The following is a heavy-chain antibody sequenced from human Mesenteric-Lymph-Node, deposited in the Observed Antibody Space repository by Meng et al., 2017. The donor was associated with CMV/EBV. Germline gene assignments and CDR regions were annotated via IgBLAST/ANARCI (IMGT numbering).Heavy chain of an antibody. CDR1: GGSFSGYY. Sequence: LSITCAVYGGSFSGYYSSWIRQPPGKGLEWIGEINHSGSTNYNPSLKSRVTISVDTSKNQFSLKLSSVTAADTAVYYCASLLNWFDPWGQGTLVTVSS. J-gene: IGHJ5*02. CDR2: INHSGST. V-gene: IGHV4-34*01. CDR3: ASLLNWFDP.